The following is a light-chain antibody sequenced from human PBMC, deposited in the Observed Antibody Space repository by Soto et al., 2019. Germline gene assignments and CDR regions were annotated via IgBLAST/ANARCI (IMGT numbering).Light chain of an antibody. CDR3: SSFKV. CDR2: DVS. Sequence: QSVLTQPASVSGSPGQSSPISCTGTSSDVGGYNYVSWYQQHPGKAPKLMIYDVSNRPSGVSNRFSGSKSGNTASLTISGLQAEDEADYYCSSFKVFGTGTKV. CDR1: SSDVGGYNY. V-gene: IGLV2-14*03. J-gene: IGLJ1*01.